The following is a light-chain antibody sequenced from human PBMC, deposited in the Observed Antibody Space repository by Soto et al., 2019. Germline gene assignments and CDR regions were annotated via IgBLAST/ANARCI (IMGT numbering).Light chain of an antibody. CDR3: SSYTGSGTF. CDR1: SRDVGGYDQ. CDR2: AVI. Sequence: QSALTQPASVSGSPGQSVAISCTGTSRDVGGYDQVSWYQQHPGKAPKLLIYAVIIRPSGVSSRFSGSKSGTTASLTITGLRPEDEADYYCSSYTGSGTFFGGGTKLTDL. J-gene: IGLJ2*01. V-gene: IGLV2-14*03.